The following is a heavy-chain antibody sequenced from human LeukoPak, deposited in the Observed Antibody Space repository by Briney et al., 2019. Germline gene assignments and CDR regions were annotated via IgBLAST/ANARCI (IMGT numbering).Heavy chain of an antibody. V-gene: IGHV1-2*02. D-gene: IGHD6-13*01. Sequence: ASVKVSCKASGYTFTGNYMHWVRQAPGQGLEWMGWINPNSGVTNYAQKFQGRVTMTSDTSITTAYMELSSLRSDDTAIYYCARDLVGYSKWLDPWGRGTLVTVSS. J-gene: IGHJ5*02. CDR1: GYTFTGNY. CDR2: INPNSGVT. CDR3: ARDLVGYSKWLDP.